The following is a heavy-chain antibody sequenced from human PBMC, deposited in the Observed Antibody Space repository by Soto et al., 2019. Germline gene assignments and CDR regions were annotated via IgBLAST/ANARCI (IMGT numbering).Heavy chain of an antibody. V-gene: IGHV1-3*01. CDR3: ARDGRGLWGGYWIDP. Sequence: QVQLLQSGAEVKEPGASVMLSCKTSGYTFSTYPVHWVRQAPGQGLEWMGWINVANGDTKYSQKLHGRVTITRDTSASTAYMQLSSLTFEDTAVYYCARDGRGLWGGYWIDPRGQGTLVTVSS. J-gene: IGHJ5*02. D-gene: IGHD2-21*01. CDR1: GYTFSTYP. CDR2: INVANGDT.